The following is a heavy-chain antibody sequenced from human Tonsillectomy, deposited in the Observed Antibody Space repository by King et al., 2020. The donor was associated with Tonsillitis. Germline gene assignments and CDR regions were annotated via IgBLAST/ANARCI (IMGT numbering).Heavy chain of an antibody. CDR2: IHYSGST. D-gene: IGHD2-15*01. CDR1: GGSISSYY. CDR3: ARRHCSGSICNPYYFDL. J-gene: IGHJ4*01. V-gene: IGHV4-59*08. Sequence: VQLQESGPGLVKPSETLSLTCAVSGGSISSYYWSWIRQPTGKGLEWIGYIHYSGSTKYNPSLKSRVIISIDTSKNQFSLKVNSVTAADTAVYYCARRHCSGSICNPYYFDLWGQGNLVIVSS.